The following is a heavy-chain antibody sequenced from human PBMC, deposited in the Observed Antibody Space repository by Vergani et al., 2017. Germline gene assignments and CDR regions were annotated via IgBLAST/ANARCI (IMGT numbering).Heavy chain of an antibody. CDR3: ARCNYDFWSGYYNHYYYYYMDV. Sequence: QVQLQESGPGLVKPSGTLSLTCAVSGGSISSSYYWSWIRQPPGKGLEWIGYIYYSGSTNYNPSLKGRVTISVDTSKNQFSLKLSSVTAAETAVYYCARCNYDFWSGYYNHYYYYYMDVWGKGTTVTVSS. CDR2: IYYSGST. V-gene: IGHV4-61*01. D-gene: IGHD3-3*01. CDR1: GGSISSSYY. J-gene: IGHJ6*03.